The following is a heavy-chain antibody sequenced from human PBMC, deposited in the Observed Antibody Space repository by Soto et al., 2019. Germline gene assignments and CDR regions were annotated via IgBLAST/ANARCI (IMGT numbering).Heavy chain of an antibody. CDR2: ISYDGSNK. V-gene: IGHV3-33*01. J-gene: IGHJ6*02. CDR3: ARALSLHHYYYYGMDV. CDR1: GFPFSSYG. Sequence: GGSLRLSCAASGFPFSSYGMHWVRPAPGKGLEWVAVISYDGSNKYYADSVKGRFTISRDNSKNTLYLQMNSLRAEDTAVYYCARALSLHHYYYYGMDVWGQGTTVTVSS.